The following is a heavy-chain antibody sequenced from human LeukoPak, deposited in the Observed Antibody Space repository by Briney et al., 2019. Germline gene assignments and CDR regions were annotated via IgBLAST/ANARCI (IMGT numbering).Heavy chain of an antibody. V-gene: IGHV3-23*01. CDR1: GFTFSSYG. D-gene: IGHD4-17*01. J-gene: IGHJ4*02. CDR2: ISGSGGST. CDR3: ARRHDYGLNYFDY. Sequence: GGSLRLSCAASGFTFSSYGMSWVRQAPGKGLEWVSAISGSGGSTYYADSVKGRFTISRDNSRNTLYLQMNSLRAEDTAVYYCARRHDYGLNYFDYWGQGTLVTVSS.